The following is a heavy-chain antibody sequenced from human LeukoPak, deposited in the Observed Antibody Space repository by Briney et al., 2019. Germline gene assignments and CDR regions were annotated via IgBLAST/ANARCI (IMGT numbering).Heavy chain of an antibody. CDR2: NYYSGSS. D-gene: IGHD3-22*01. CDR3: ARLKYCDRSGYYWYFDL. Sequence: SETLALNCTISGGSISSSRYYWGRIRQPPGKVLAWTGYNYYSGSSSYIPYLKCRVTISVATSKNQFSLKLTSVTAADTAVYYCARLKYCDRSGYYWYFDLWGRGTVITVSS. CDR1: GGSISSSRYY. V-gene: IGHV4-39*01. J-gene: IGHJ2*01.